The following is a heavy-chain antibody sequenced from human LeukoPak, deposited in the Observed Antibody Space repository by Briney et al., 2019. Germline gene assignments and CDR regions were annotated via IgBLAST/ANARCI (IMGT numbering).Heavy chain of an antibody. CDR2: ISGSGGST. Sequence: GGSLRLSCAASGFTFSSYAMSWVRQAPGKGLEWVSAISGSGGSTYYADSVKGRFTISRDNSKNTLYLQMNSLRAEDTAVYYCAREANYYDSSGYYYGSFDYWGQGTLVTVSS. J-gene: IGHJ4*02. CDR3: AREANYYDSSGYYYGSFDY. V-gene: IGHV3-23*01. D-gene: IGHD3-22*01. CDR1: GFTFSSYA.